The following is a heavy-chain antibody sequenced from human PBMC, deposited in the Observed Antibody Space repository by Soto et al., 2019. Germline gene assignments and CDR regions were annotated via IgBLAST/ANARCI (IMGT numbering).Heavy chain of an antibody. J-gene: IGHJ4*02. CDR2: ISGSGIGI. V-gene: IGHV3-23*01. CDR3: ARGRQNYDVLTGYYKGGFYCDY. CDR1: GFTFSNYA. D-gene: IGHD3-9*01. Sequence: EVQLLDSGGGLVQPGGSLRLSCAASGFTFSNYAMNWVRQAPGKGLEWVSTISGSGIGIFYADSVKGRFTISRDNSKNTVYLQMNSLRAEDTAVYYCARGRQNYDVLTGYYKGGFYCDYRGQGTLATVSS.